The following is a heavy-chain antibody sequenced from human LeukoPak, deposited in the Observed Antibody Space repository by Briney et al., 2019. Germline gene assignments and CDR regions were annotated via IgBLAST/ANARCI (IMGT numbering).Heavy chain of an antibody. V-gene: IGHV3-33*06. CDR1: GFTFSSYG. D-gene: IGHD3-22*01. CDR2: IWYDGSNK. Sequence: GGSLRLSCAASGFTFSSYGMHWVRQAPGKGLGWVAVIWYDGSNKYYADSVKGRFTISRDNSKNTLYLQMNSLRAEDTAVYYCAKGTYYYDSSGYSETYYFDYWGQGTLVTVSS. J-gene: IGHJ4*02. CDR3: AKGTYYYDSSGYSETYYFDY.